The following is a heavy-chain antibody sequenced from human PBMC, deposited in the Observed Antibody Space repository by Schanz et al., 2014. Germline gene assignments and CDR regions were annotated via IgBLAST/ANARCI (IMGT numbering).Heavy chain of an antibody. Sequence: VLLVDSGGGLVQPGGSLRLSCGASGFTFSAHAMSWVRQAPGKGPEWVAVIWYDGNNKFYADSVKGRFIISRDSSKNTLFLQMNSLRAEDTAVYFCARDGGRDGYNLAFDVWGQGTLVTVSS. CDR1: GFTFSAHA. CDR3: ARDGGRDGYNLAFDV. J-gene: IGHJ3*01. V-gene: IGHV3-33*08. D-gene: IGHD5-12*01. CDR2: IWYDGNNK.